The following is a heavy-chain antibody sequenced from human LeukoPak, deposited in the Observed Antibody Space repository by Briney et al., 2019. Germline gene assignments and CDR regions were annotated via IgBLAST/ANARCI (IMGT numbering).Heavy chain of an antibody. D-gene: IGHD3-10*01. J-gene: IGHJ4*02. CDR3: ARDPLGFGELFGNDY. CDR2: INPNSGGT. V-gene: IGHV1-2*02. Sequence: ASVKVSCTASGYTFTGYYMHWVRQAPGQGREWMGWINPNSGGTNYAQKFQGRVTMTRDTSISTAYMELSRLRSDDTAVYYCARDPLGFGELFGNDYWGQGTLVTVSS. CDR1: GYTFTGYY.